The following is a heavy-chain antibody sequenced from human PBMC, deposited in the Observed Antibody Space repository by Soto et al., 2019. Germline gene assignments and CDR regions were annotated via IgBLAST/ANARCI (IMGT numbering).Heavy chain of an antibody. CDR2: IKQDGSEK. J-gene: IGHJ3*01. CDR3: ARGGRHPMDAFDL. V-gene: IGHV3-7*03. Sequence: EVQLVESGGGLVQPGGSLRLSCAASGFTFSSYWMSWVRQAPGKGLEWVANIKQDGSEKYYVDSVKGRFTISRDNAKNSLYLQMNSLRAEDTAVYYCARGGRHPMDAFDLWGQGTMVTVSS. CDR1: GFTFSSYW.